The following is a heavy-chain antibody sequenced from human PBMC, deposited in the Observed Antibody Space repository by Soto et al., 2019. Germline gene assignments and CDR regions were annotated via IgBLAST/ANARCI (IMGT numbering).Heavy chain of an antibody. CDR3: AREGYCSSGSCALYSHDYFGMDV. D-gene: IGHD2-15*01. CDR2: ISTYNSNT. CDR1: GYTFSRYG. V-gene: IGHV1-18*01. Sequence: QVQLVQSGVEMKKPGASVKVSCKASGYTFSRYGISWVRQAPGQGLEWMGWISTYNSNTNYAQKVKGRVTMTTVTYTDTAYLEVRRLTSDDTAVYYCAREGYCSSGSCALYSHDYFGMDVWGQGTTVTVSS. J-gene: IGHJ6*02.